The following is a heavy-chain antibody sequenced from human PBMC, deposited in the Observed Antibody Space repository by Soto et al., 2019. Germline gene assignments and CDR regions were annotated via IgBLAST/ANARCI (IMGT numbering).Heavy chain of an antibody. D-gene: IGHD3-22*01. CDR2: IRSSGRSI. Sequence: GSLRLSCVGSGFTFSSYEMNWVRQAPGKGLEWVSNIRSSGRSINYADSVKGRFTISRDNAKNSLYLQMNSLRAEDTAVYYCTRVRDSNDYWGQGNLVTVSS. J-gene: IGHJ4*02. V-gene: IGHV3-48*03. CDR1: GFTFSSYE. CDR3: TRVRDSNDY.